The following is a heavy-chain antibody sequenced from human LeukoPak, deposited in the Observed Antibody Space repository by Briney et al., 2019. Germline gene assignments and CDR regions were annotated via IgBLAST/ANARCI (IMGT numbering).Heavy chain of an antibody. CDR1: GYTFTSYG. CDR3: ASTCSGGSCYSFDY. CDR2: ISAYYGNT. J-gene: IGHJ4*02. V-gene: IGHV1-18*01. D-gene: IGHD2-15*01. Sequence: ASVKVSCKASGYTFTSYGISWVRQAPGQGLEWMGWISAYYGNTNYAQKLQGRVTMTTDTSTSTAYMELRSLRSDDTAVYYCASTCSGGSCYSFDYWGQGTLVTVSS.